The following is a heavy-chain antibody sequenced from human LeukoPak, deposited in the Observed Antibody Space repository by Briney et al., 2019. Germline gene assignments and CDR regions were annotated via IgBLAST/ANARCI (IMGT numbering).Heavy chain of an antibody. D-gene: IGHD1-7*01. V-gene: IGHV4-59*01. Sequence: KPSETLSLTCTVSGGSISTYYWSWIRQPAGKGLEWIGYVYYSGSTNYKPSLKSRVTISVDTSKNQFSLRLRSVTAADTAVYYCARVTGTTGGLTLYYFDYWGQGTLVTVSS. J-gene: IGHJ4*02. CDR3: ARVTGTTGGLTLYYFDY. CDR2: VYYSGST. CDR1: GGSISTYY.